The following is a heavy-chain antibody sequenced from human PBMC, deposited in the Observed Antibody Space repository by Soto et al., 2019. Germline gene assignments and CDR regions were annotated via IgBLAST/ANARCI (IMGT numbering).Heavy chain of an antibody. J-gene: IGHJ5*02. CDR1: GDSISSTYSY. V-gene: IGHV4-39*02. CDR2: IYYNGKT. CDR3: ARPQGTTSMYHWFDP. Sequence: SETLSLTCTVSGDSISSTYSYWGWIRQPPGKGLEWIGSIYYNGKTYYNPSLGRLVTISVDTSKNHFSLMLTSVTAADTAVYFCARPQGTTSMYHWFDPWGQGTPVTVSS. D-gene: IGHD4-17*01.